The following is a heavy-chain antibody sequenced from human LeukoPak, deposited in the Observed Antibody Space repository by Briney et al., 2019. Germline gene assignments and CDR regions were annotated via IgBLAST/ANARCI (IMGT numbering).Heavy chain of an antibody. CDR3: ATQARGYFYY. CDR2: FDPEDGET. CDR1: GYTLTQLA. Sequence: ASVKVSCKVSGYTLTQLAMHWVRQAPGKGLEWMGGFDPEDGETVYAQKFQDRVAMTEDTSTDTANMELTSLASEDTAVYYGATQARGYFYYWGQGTLVTVSS. V-gene: IGHV1-24*01. J-gene: IGHJ4*02.